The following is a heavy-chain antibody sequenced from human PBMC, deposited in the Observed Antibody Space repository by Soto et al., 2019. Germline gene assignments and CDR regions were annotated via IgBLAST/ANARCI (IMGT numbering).Heavy chain of an antibody. J-gene: IGHJ4*02. Sequence: ASVKVSCKASGYTFTGYYLHWVRQAPGQRLEWMGWINPNNGDTKYAQNFQGWVTMTRDMSISTAYMELTRLTFDEIALYYCARRGRNGYVDYWGQGTLVTVSS. CDR2: INPNNGDT. D-gene: IGHD3-22*01. CDR3: ARRGRNGYVDY. CDR1: GYTFTGYY. V-gene: IGHV1-2*04.